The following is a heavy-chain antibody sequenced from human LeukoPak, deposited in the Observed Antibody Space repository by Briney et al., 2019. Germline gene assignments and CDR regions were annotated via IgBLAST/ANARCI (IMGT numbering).Heavy chain of an antibody. Sequence: SETLSLTCTVSGGSISSYYWSWIRQPPGKGLEWIGYIYYSGNTNYNPSLKSRVTISIDTSKNQFSLKLTSVTAADTAVYYCATTENSSGWFGYWGQGTLVTVSS. CDR3: ATTENSSGWFGY. CDR1: GGSISSYY. D-gene: IGHD6-19*01. CDR2: IYYSGNT. V-gene: IGHV4-59*08. J-gene: IGHJ4*02.